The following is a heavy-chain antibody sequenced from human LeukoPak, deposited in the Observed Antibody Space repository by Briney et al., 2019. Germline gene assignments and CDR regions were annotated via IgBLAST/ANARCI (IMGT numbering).Heavy chain of an antibody. CDR2: ISYDGSNK. CDR3: AKDRQKVAATGLNDY. V-gene: IGHV3-30*18. D-gene: IGHD2-15*01. CDR1: GFTFSSYG. J-gene: IGHJ4*02. Sequence: GRSLRLSCAASGFTFSSYGMDWVRQAPGKGLEWVAVISYDGSNKYYADSVKGRFTISRDNSKNTLYLQMNSLRAEDTAVYYCAKDRQKVAATGLNDYWGQGTLVTVSS.